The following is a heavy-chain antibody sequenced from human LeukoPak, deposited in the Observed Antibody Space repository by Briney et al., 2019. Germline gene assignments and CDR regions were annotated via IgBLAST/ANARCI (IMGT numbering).Heavy chain of an antibody. CDR1: GYSFTSYW. CDR3: ARSGEYDYPGGWFDP. D-gene: IGHD4-11*01. Sequence: GESLKISCKGSGYSFTSYWIGWVRQMPGKGLEWMGIIYPGDSDTRYSPSFQGQVTISADKSISTAYLQWSSLKASDTAMYYCARSGEYDYPGGWFDPWGQGTLVTVSS. J-gene: IGHJ5*02. CDR2: IYPGDSDT. V-gene: IGHV5-51*01.